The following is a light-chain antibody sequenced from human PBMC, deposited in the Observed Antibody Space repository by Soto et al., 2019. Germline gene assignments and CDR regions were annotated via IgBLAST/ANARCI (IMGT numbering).Light chain of an antibody. V-gene: IGKV3-20*01. CDR3: QQYSSLWT. J-gene: IGKJ1*01. CDR2: GAS. Sequence: IVLTQSPGTLSLSPGARATLSWRTSQSVNNNYLAWYQQKPGQAPRLLIYGASSRATGIPDRFSGSGSGTDSPLSISRLEPEDFAVYYCQQYSSLWTFGQGTKVDIK. CDR1: QSVNNNY.